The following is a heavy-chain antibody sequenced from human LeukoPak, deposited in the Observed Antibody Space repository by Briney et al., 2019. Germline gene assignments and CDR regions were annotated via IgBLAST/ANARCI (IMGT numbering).Heavy chain of an antibody. D-gene: IGHD3-22*01. CDR3: ARDERYDSSGYPFDY. J-gene: IGHJ4*02. CDR2: MNPNSGNT. V-gene: IGHV1-8*03. CDR1: GYTFTGYD. Sequence: ASVKVSCKASGYTFTGYDINWVRQATGQGLEWKGWMNPNSGNTGYAQKFQGRVTITRNTSISTAYMELSRLRSDDTAVYYCARDERYDSSGYPFDYWGQGTLVTVSS.